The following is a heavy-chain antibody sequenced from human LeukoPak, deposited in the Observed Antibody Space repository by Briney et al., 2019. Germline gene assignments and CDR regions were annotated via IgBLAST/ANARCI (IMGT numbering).Heavy chain of an antibody. J-gene: IGHJ5*02. D-gene: IGHD3-3*01. Sequence: GGSLRLSCAASGFTFSSYAMSWVRQAPGKGLEWVSAISGSGGSTYYADSVKGRFTISRDNSKNTLYLQMNSLRAEDTAVYYCAKGRYYDFWSGYSMDNWFDPWGQGTLVTASS. V-gene: IGHV3-23*01. CDR1: GFTFSSYA. CDR2: ISGSGGST. CDR3: AKGRYYDFWSGYSMDNWFDP.